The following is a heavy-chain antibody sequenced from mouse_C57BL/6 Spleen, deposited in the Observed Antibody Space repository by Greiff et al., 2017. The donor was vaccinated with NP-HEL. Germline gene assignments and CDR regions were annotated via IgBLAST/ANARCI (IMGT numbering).Heavy chain of an antibody. Sequence: VQLQESGPELVKPGASVKISCKASGYAFSSSWMNWVKQRPGKGLEWIGRIYPGDGDTNYNGKFKGKATLTADKSSSTAYMQLSSLTSEDSAVYFCADGSWDYWGQGTTLTVSS. CDR1: GYAFSSSW. V-gene: IGHV1-82*01. J-gene: IGHJ2*01. D-gene: IGHD2-3*01. CDR2: IYPGDGDT. CDR3: ADGSWDY.